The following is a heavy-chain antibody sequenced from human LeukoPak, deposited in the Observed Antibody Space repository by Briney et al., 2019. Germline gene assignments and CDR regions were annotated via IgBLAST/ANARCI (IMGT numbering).Heavy chain of an antibody. Sequence: SVKVSCKASGGTSSSYAISWVRQAPGQGLEWMGGIIPIFGTANYAQKFQGRVTITADESTSTAYMELSSLRSEDTAVYYCARGRYCSSNSCYRGYWFDPWGQGTLVTGSS. CDR2: IIPIFGTA. CDR1: GGTSSSYA. V-gene: IGHV1-69*13. J-gene: IGHJ5*02. D-gene: IGHD2-2*01. CDR3: ARGRYCSSNSCYRGYWFDP.